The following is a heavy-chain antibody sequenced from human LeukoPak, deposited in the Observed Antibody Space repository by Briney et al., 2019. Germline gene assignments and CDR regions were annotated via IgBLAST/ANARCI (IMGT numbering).Heavy chain of an antibody. J-gene: IGHJ3*02. V-gene: IGHV1-69*05. CDR2: IIPISGTA. Sequence: ASVKVSCNASGGTFSNYAISWVRQAPGQGLEWRGWIIPISGTANYAQKFQGRVTITTDESTSIVYMEVSSVRFEDTAVYYCAKDRASSSWSRDAFDIWGHGTVVTVSS. CDR3: AKDRASSSWSRDAFDI. CDR1: GGTFSNYA. D-gene: IGHD6-13*01.